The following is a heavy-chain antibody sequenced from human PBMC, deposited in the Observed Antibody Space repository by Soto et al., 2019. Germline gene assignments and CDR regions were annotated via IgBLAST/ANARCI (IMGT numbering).Heavy chain of an antibody. CDR1: GFTCSSYG. CDR2: ISYDGSLK. D-gene: IGHD3-10*01. J-gene: IGHJ4*02. CDR3: AKDSSTYYGSGIYFDY. V-gene: IGHV3-30*18. Sequence: QVQLVESGGGVGQPGRSLRLSCAASGFTCSSYGMHWVRQAPGTGLEWVAVISYDGSLKDYADSVKGRFTISRVNSKNMLSLQIDSLSAEDTAVYYCAKDSSTYYGSGIYFDYWGQGTLVTVSS.